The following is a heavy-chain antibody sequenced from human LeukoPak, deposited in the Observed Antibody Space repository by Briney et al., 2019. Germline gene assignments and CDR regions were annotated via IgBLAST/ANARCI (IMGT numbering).Heavy chain of an antibody. CDR3: AREKYDLLTDYYVRGEFFDY. Sequence: PGGSLRLSCAASGFTFSNYAMHWVRQAPGKGLEWVAVISYDGSNEYYADSVKGRFTISRDSSKNTLYLQMNSLRAEDTAVYYCAREKYDLLTDYYVRGEFFDYWGQGTLVTVSS. D-gene: IGHD3/OR15-3a*01. CDR1: GFTFSNYA. V-gene: IGHV3-30*04. CDR2: ISYDGSNE. J-gene: IGHJ4*02.